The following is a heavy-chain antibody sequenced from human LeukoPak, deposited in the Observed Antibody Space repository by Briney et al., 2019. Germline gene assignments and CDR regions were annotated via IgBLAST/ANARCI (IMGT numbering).Heavy chain of an antibody. J-gene: IGHJ3*02. V-gene: IGHV4-4*07. Sequence: PSETLSLTCTVSGGSINNNYWTCIRQPAGKGLEWIGRIYTTGSTNYNPSLQSRVSMSVDTSKNQFSLNVSSVTAADTAVYYCARWADKSGSSSRVAFDIWGQGTMVTVSS. CDR1: GGSINNNY. D-gene: IGHD6-6*01. CDR2: IYTTGST. CDR3: ARWADKSGSSSRVAFDI.